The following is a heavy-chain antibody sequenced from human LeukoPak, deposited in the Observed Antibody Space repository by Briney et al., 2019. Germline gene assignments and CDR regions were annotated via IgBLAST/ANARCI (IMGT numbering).Heavy chain of an antibody. J-gene: IGHJ5*02. Sequence: GASVKVSCKASGYTFTSYGISWVRQAPGQGLEWMGWISAYNGNTNYAQKLQGRVTITTDTSTSTAYMELRSLRSDDTAVYYCARDLGTTVTTSSGNNWFDPWGQGTLVTVSS. D-gene: IGHD4-17*01. CDR3: ARDLGTTVTTSSGNNWFDP. CDR1: GYTFTSYG. V-gene: IGHV1-18*01. CDR2: ISAYNGNT.